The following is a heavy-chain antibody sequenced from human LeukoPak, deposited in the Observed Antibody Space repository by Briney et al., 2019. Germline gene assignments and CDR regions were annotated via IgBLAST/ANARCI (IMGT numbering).Heavy chain of an antibody. V-gene: IGHV3-7*01. D-gene: IGHD3-22*01. J-gene: IGHJ4*02. CDR2: INQDGSAK. CDR1: GFTFTTYW. Sequence: GGSLRLSCAASGFTFTTYWMTWVRQAPGKGLEWVANINQDGSAKYYVDSMKGRSTISRDNAKNSLYLEMNSLRAEDTAVYYCARDRSSGCDYWGQGTLVTVSS. CDR3: ARDRSSGCDY.